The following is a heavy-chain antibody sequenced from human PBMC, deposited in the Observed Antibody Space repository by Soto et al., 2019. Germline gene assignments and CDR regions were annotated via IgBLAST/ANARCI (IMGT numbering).Heavy chain of an antibody. V-gene: IGHV1-18*01. CDR3: ARDRALLDAVPGY. CDR2: IGAYNGNT. D-gene: IGHD3-10*02. CDR1: GYTFTSFG. J-gene: IGHJ4*02. Sequence: ASVKVSCKASGYTFTSFGINWVRQAPGQGLEWMGWIGAYNGNTKYAQKFQGRIIMTTDTSTSTTYMDLRSLRSDDTAVYYCARDRALLDAVPGYWCQGTLVTASS.